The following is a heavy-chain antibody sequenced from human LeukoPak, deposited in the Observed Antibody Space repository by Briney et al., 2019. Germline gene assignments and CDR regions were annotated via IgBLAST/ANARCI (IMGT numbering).Heavy chain of an antibody. CDR3: ARGLPISH. CDR2: IKQDGSEK. Sequence: GGSPRLPCAAPGFPLCSYLVNWVRQAPGKGLEWVANIKQDGSEKYYVDSVKGRFTISRDNAENSLYLQMNSLRAEDTAVYYCARGLPISHWGQGTLVTVSS. V-gene: IGHV3-7*01. D-gene: IGHD2-21*01. J-gene: IGHJ4*02. CDR1: GFPLCSYL.